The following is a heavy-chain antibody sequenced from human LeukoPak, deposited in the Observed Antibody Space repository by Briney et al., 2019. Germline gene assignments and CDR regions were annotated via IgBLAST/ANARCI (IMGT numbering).Heavy chain of an antibody. CDR1: GYTFTGYY. V-gene: IGHV1-2*02. D-gene: IGHD6-19*01. CDR3: ARAVGYSSGWYRSPDDY. Sequence: ASVKVSCKASGYTFTGYYMHWVRQAPGQGLEWMGWINPNSGGTNYAQKFQGRVTMTRDTSISTAYMELSRLRSDDTAVYYCARAVGYSSGWYRSPDDYWGQGTLVTVSS. J-gene: IGHJ4*02. CDR2: INPNSGGT.